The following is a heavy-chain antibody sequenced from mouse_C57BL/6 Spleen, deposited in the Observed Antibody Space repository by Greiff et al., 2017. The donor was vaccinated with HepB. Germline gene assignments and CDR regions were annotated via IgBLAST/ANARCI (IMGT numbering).Heavy chain of an antibody. J-gene: IGHJ4*01. CDR2: ISDGGSYT. V-gene: IGHV5-4*03. Sequence: EVKLMESGGGLVKPGGSLKLSCAAAGFTFSSYAMSWVRQTPEKRLEWVATISDGGSYTYYPDNVKGRFTISRDNAKNNLYLQMSHLKSEDTAMYYCARYYDVYAMDYWGQGTSVTVSS. CDR3: ARYYDVYAMDY. D-gene: IGHD2-4*01. CDR1: GFTFSSYA.